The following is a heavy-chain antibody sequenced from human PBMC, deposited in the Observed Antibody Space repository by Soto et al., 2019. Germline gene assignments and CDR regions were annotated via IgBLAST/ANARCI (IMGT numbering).Heavy chain of an antibody. Sequence: PSETLSLTCTVSGGSISSYYWNWIRQPPGKGLEWIGSIYYSGSTNYNPSLKSRVTISVDTSKNQFSLKLSSVTAADTAVYYCARDIRGGYNWFDSCGPAPLLSVSS. CDR2: IYYSGST. V-gene: IGHV4-59*01. D-gene: IGHD5-12*01. J-gene: IGHJ5*01. CDR3: ARDIRGGYNWFDS. CDR1: GGSISSYY.